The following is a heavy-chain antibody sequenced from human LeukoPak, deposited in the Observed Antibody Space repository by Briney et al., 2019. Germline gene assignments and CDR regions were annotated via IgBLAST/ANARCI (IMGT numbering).Heavy chain of an antibody. CDR2: ISSSSSYI. V-gene: IGHV3-21*01. CDR3: ARNGGDRIDY. Sequence: GGSLRLSCAASGFTFSSYSMNWVRQAPGKGLEWVSSISSSSSYIYYADSLKGRFTNSRDNAKNSLYLKMNSLRAEDTAVYHCARNGGDRIDYWGQGTLVTVSS. J-gene: IGHJ4*02. CDR1: GFTFSSYS. D-gene: IGHD2-21*01.